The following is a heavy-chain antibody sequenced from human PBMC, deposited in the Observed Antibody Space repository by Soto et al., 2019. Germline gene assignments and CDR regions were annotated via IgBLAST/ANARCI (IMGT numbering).Heavy chain of an antibody. J-gene: IGHJ4*02. CDR3: VKIPIMTTVTHYLDY. V-gene: IGHV3-23*01. CDR1: GFTFSNYA. Sequence: EVQLLESGGGLIQPGGSLRLSCAASGFTFSNYAMSWVRQAPGKGLEWVATINGDAGNTYYADSVKGRFSVSRDNSESTLLLQMSSLRAEDTAVYYCVKIPIMTTVTHYLDYRGQGTLVSVSS. CDR2: INGDAGNT. D-gene: IGHD4-17*01.